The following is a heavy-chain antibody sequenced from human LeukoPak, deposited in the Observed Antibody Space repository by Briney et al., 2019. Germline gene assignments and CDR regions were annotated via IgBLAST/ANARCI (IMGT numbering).Heavy chain of an antibody. Sequence: ASETLSLTCSVSGGSISSYYWSWIRQPAGKGLEWIGRIYTSGSTNYNPSLKSRVTISVDTSKNQFSLKLSSVTAADTAVYYCARESTGFEEFVWFDPWGQGTLVTVSS. V-gene: IGHV4-4*07. CDR3: ARESTGFEEFVWFDP. CDR1: GGSISSYY. J-gene: IGHJ5*02. CDR2: IYTSGST. D-gene: IGHD3-10*01.